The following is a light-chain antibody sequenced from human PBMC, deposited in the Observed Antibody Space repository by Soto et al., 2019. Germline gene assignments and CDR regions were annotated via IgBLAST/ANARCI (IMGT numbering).Light chain of an antibody. CDR3: QQHADWPLT. CDR1: RTIGTN. J-gene: IGKJ4*01. Sequence: IVMTQSPATVSVSPGESTSLSCRASRTIGTNLGWYQQKPGHAPRLLISKASNRATGVPARFSGSGSGTEFTLTITSLQSEDIAVYYCQQHADWPLTFGGGTKVDIK. V-gene: IGKV3-15*01. CDR2: KAS.